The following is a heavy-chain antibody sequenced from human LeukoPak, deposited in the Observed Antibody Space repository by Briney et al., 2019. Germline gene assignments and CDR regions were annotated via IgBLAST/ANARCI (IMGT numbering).Heavy chain of an antibody. V-gene: IGHV1-69*13. Sequence: ASVKVSCKASGGTFSSYAISWVRQAPGQGLEWMGGIIPIFGTANYAQKFQGRVTITADESTGTAYMELSSLRSEDTAVYYCASGGYSYGHTAYYFDYWGQGTLVTVSS. CDR1: GGTFSSYA. J-gene: IGHJ4*02. D-gene: IGHD5-18*01. CDR2: IIPIFGTA. CDR3: ASGGYSYGHTAYYFDY.